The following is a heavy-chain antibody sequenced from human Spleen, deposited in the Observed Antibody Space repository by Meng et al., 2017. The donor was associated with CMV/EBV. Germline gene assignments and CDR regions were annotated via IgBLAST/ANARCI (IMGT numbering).Heavy chain of an antibody. CDR2: IKQDGSEK. D-gene: IGHD6-13*01. CDR3: ARASGKSSNWYSLLDY. Sequence: SGFTFSSYWMSWVRQAPGKGLEWVANIKQDGSEKYYVDSVKGRFTISRDNAKNSLSLQMNSLRAEDTAVYHCARASGKSSNWYSLLDYWGQGTLVTVSS. J-gene: IGHJ4*02. V-gene: IGHV3-7*01. CDR1: GFTFSSYW.